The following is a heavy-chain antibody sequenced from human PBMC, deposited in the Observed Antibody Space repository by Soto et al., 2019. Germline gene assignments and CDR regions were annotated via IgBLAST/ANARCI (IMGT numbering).Heavy chain of an antibody. Sequence: QVQLVESGGGVVQPGRSLRLSCAASGFTFSSYGMHWVRQAPGKGLEWVAVISYDGSNKYYADSVKGRFTISRDNSKNTLYRQMNSLRAEDTAVYYCEKEGWGCSYGSYYYGMDVWGQGTTVTVSS. CDR1: GFTFSSYG. CDR2: ISYDGSNK. CDR3: EKEGWGCSYGSYYYGMDV. D-gene: IGHD5-18*01. J-gene: IGHJ6*02. V-gene: IGHV3-30*18.